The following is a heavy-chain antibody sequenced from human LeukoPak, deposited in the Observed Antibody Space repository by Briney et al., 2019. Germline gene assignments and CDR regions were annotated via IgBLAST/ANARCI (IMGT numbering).Heavy chain of an antibody. CDR2: IYYSGST. J-gene: IGHJ4*02. CDR3: VSHPYGGYGYLDY. V-gene: IGHV4-59*08. D-gene: IGHD5-12*01. CDR1: GGSISSYY. Sequence: SETLSLTCTVSGGSISSYYWSWIRQPPGKGLEWIGYIYYSGSTNYNPSLKSRVTISVDTSKNQFSLKLSSVTAADTAVYYCVSHPYGGYGYLDYWGQGTLVTVSS.